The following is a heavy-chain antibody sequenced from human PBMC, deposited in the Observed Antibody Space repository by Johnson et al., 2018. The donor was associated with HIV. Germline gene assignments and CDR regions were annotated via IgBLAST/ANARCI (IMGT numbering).Heavy chain of an antibody. CDR2: ISWNSGRI. Sequence: VQLVESGGGLVQPGRSLRLSCAASGFSFDDYAMYWVRQVPGKGLEWVSGISWNSGRIGYADYVKGRFTISRDNSKNTLYLQMNSLRAEDTAVYYCALTDYGDYPQRVPDAFDIWGQGTMVTVSS. CDR3: ALTDYGDYPQRVPDAFDI. V-gene: IGHV3-9*01. J-gene: IGHJ3*02. D-gene: IGHD4-17*01. CDR1: GFSFDDYA.